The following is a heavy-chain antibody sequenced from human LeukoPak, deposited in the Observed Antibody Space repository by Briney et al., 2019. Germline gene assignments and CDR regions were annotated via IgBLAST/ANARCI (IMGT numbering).Heavy chain of an antibody. D-gene: IGHD3-22*01. J-gene: IGHJ6*02. Sequence: PSHTLSLTCTVSGHSISSGGYYWRWIRQHPGKGLEWNGYIYYSGSTYYNPSLKSRVTISVDTSKNQFSLKLSSVTAAGTAVYYCARGVYYYDSHPTYYYYGMDVWGQGTTVTVSS. CDR3: ARGVYYYDSHPTYYYYGMDV. V-gene: IGHV4-31*03. CDR1: GHSISSGGYY. CDR2: IYYSGST.